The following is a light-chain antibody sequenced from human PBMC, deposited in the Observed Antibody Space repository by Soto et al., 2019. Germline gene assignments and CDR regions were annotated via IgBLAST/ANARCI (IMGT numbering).Light chain of an antibody. CDR1: STDVGAYNY. CDR2: EVT. Sequence: QSALTQPPSASGSPGQSVTISCTGTSTDVGAYNYVSWYQQRPGKAPKLMIFEVTKRPSGVPDRFSGSKSGNTASLTVSGVQAHDEAAYYCSSYAGSNRFVLGNGTKVT. J-gene: IGLJ1*01. CDR3: SSYAGSNRFV. V-gene: IGLV2-8*01.